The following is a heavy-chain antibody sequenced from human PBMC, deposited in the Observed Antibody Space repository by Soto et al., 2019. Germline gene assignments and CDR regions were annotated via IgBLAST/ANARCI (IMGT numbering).Heavy chain of an antibody. D-gene: IGHD2-2*02. J-gene: IGHJ6*02. Sequence: GGSLRLSCAASGFTFSSYGMHWVRQAPGKGLEWVAVISYGGSNKYYADSVKGRFTISRDNSKNTLYLQMNSLRAEDTAVYYCATGYCSSTSCYTLADGMDVWGQGTTVTVSS. CDR3: ATGYCSSTSCYTLADGMDV. CDR1: GFTFSSYG. V-gene: IGHV3-30*03. CDR2: ISYGGSNK.